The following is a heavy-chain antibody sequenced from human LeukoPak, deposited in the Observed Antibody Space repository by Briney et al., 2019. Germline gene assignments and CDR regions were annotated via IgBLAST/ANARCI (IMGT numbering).Heavy chain of an antibody. CDR3: TRDLYSMYAK. Sequence: GGSLRLSCLASGFTFNTYAMNWVRQAPGGGLEWVAALSGDRSHIYHADSVMGRFTTSRDNVKNSLYLQMNSLRADDTAVYYCTRDLYSMYAKWGQGTLVTVSS. CDR2: LSGDRSHI. V-gene: IGHV3-21*04. CDR1: GFTFNTYA. J-gene: IGHJ4*02. D-gene: IGHD2-8*01.